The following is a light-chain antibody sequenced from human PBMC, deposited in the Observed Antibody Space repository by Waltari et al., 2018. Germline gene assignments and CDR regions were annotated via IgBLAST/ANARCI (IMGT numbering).Light chain of an antibody. V-gene: IGLV2-23*02. J-gene: IGLJ1*01. CDR1: DTDVGRYKL. CDR3: CSYAGSDTFHYV. CDR2: ALN. Sequence: HSALTQPASVSGSPGQSITTSSTGSDTDVGRYKLVSWYQHHPGKAPKLIIYALNTRPPGVSNRFPGSKSGNTASLTISGLQIEDEADYHCCSYAGSDTFHYVFGSGTQVTVL.